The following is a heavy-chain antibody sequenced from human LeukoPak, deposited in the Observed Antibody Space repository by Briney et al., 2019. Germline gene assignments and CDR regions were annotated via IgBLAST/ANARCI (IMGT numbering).Heavy chain of an antibody. CDR2: MSGSGASI. V-gene: IGHV3-23*01. CDR1: GITFGTYP. J-gene: IGHJ4*02. CDR3: AKVHLPIGDSSRYAKFDN. D-gene: IGHD3-22*01. Sequence: GESRRLSCAASGITFGTYPMSWVRQAPGKGLEWVSAMSGSGASIYYADSVKGRFTISRDNSKNTLYLQMNSLRAEDTAVYFCAKVHLPIGDSSRYAKFDNWGQGTLVIVSS.